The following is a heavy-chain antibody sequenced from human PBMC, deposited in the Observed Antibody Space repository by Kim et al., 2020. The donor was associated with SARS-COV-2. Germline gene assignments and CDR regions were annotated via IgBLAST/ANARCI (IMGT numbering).Heavy chain of an antibody. J-gene: IGHJ6*02. CDR3: AKAYNWNYELSGMDV. D-gene: IGHD1-7*01. Sequence: DSVKGRFTISRDNAKISLYLQMNSLRAEDTALYYCAKAYNWNYELSGMDVWGQGTTVTVSS. V-gene: IGHV3-9*01.